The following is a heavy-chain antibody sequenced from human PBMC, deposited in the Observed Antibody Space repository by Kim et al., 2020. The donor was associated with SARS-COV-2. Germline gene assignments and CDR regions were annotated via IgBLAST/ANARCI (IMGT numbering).Heavy chain of an antibody. J-gene: IGHJ6*02. CDR2: INSDGSNT. Sequence: GGSLRLSCAASGFTFSSYWMHWVRQAPGKGLVWVSRINSDGSNTSYADSVKGRFTISRDNAKNTLYLQMNSLRAEDTAVYYCARADCSSTSCSQADYYYGMDVWGQGTPVTVSS. D-gene: IGHD2-2*01. CDR3: ARADCSSTSCSQADYYYGMDV. V-gene: IGHV3-74*01. CDR1: GFTFSSYW.